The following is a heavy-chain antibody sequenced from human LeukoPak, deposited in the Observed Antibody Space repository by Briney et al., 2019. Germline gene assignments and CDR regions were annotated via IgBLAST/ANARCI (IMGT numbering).Heavy chain of an antibody. Sequence: PGGSLRLSCAASGFTFSSYSMNWVRQAPGKGLEWVSYISSSSTIYYADSVKGRFTISRDNAKNSLYLQMNSLRAEDTAVYYCAKSGGDYAGAFDIWGQGTMVTVSS. J-gene: IGHJ3*02. CDR1: GFTFSSYS. CDR2: ISSSSTI. CDR3: AKSGGDYAGAFDI. D-gene: IGHD4-17*01. V-gene: IGHV3-48*01.